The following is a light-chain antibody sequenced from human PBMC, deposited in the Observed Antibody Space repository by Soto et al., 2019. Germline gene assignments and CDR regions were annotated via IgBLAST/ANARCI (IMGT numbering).Light chain of an antibody. Sequence: DIPMTQSPSTLSASVGDRVTITCRASQSISSWLAWYQQKPGRAPKLLIYKASSLESGVPSRFSGSGSGTEFTLTISCLQPDDFATYYCQQYNSYSTFGPGTKVDFK. CDR1: QSISSW. J-gene: IGKJ3*01. CDR3: QQYNSYST. V-gene: IGKV1-5*03. CDR2: KAS.